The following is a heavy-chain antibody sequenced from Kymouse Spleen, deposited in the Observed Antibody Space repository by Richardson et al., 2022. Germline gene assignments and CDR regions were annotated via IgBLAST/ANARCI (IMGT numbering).Heavy chain of an antibody. J-gene: IGHJ5*02. CDR3: ARSYGGNSNWFDP. CDR1: GFTFSSYG. D-gene: IGHD4-23*01. CDR2: IWYDGSNK. Sequence: QVQLVESGGGVVQPGRSLRLSCAASGFTFSSYGMHWVRQAPGKGLEWVAVIWYDGSNKYYADSVKGRFTISRDNSKNTLYLQMNSLRAEDTAVYYCARSYGGNSNWFDPWGQGTLVTVSS. V-gene: IGHV3-33*01.